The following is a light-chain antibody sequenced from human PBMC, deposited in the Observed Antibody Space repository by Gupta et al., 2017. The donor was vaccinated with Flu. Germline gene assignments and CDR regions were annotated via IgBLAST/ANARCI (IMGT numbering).Light chain of an antibody. Sequence: SFSSNYLAWYQHKPGPAPRLLIYGASNRATGIPDRFSGSGTDFTLTISRLEPEDSAIYYCQQYYTSPPTFGPGA. J-gene: IGKJ3*01. CDR3: QQYYTSPPT. CDR1: SFSSNY. CDR2: GAS. V-gene: IGKV3-20*01.